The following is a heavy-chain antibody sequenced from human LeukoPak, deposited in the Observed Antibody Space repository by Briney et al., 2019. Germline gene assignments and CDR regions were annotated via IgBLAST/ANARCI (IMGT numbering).Heavy chain of an antibody. CDR2: IKQDGSEK. D-gene: IGHD1-1*01. V-gene: IGHV3-7*01. CDR1: GFTFSSYW. J-gene: IGHJ5*02. Sequence: PGGSLRLSCAASGFTFSSYWMSWVRQAPGKGLEWVANIKQDGSEKYYVDSVKGRFTISRDDAKNSLYLQMNSLRAEDTAVYYCAREPGTTGTTLWFDPWGQGTLVTVSS. CDR3: AREPGTTGTTLWFDP.